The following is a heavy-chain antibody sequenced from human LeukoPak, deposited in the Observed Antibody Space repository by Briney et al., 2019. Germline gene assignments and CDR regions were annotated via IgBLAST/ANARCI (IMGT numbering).Heavy chain of an antibody. V-gene: IGHV1-8*01. CDR3: ATRGSTSSYSFDY. J-gene: IGHJ4*02. Sequence: ASVKVSRKASGYTFTSYDINWVRQATGQGLEWVGWMNPNRGNTGYAQKFQGRVTMTRNTSISTAYMELSSLRSEDTAVYYCATRGSTSSYSFDYWGQGTLVTVSS. CDR2: MNPNRGNT. D-gene: IGHD2-2*01. CDR1: GYTFTSYD.